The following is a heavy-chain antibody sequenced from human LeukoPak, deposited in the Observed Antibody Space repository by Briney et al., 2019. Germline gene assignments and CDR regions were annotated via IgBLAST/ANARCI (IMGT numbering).Heavy chain of an antibody. D-gene: IGHD4-11*01. CDR1: GFTFPNYV. Sequence: GSLRLSCAASGFTFPNYVMSWVRQAPGKGLEWVSGISDRGGDTYYADSVKGRFTISRDNSKYTLYLQMNSLRAEDAAVYYCANEYSKGDVWGQGTMVTVSS. CDR3: ANEYSKGDV. V-gene: IGHV3-23*01. J-gene: IGHJ3*01. CDR2: ISDRGGDT.